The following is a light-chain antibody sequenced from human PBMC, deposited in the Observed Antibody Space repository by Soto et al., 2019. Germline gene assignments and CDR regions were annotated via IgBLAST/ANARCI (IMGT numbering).Light chain of an antibody. Sequence: DLVMTQSPLSLSATLGLPSLISCRSSQSLLYIDGNTYLTWFQQMPGQSPKRLIYRVSGRDSGVPDRFSGSGSGTDFTLKISRVEAEDVRVYYCMQGAHRPRTFGQGTKVDIK. J-gene: IGKJ1*01. V-gene: IGKV2-30*01. CDR2: RVS. CDR3: MQGAHRPRT. CDR1: QSLLYIDGNTY.